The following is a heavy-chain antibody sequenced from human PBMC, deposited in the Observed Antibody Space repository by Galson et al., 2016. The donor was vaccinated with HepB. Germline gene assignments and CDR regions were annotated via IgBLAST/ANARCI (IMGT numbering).Heavy chain of an antibody. CDR1: GYLFTMYY. V-gene: IGHV1-46*01. D-gene: IGHD3-22*01. CDR3: ARDGRERYHASGNYYALGWFDP. Sequence: SVKVSCKASGYLFTMYYIHWVRQAPGQGLEWMGVINPSDGSTNYAQKFQGRVTMTRDTSTNTVYMDLSSLRSEDAAIYYCARDGRERYHASGNYYALGWFDPWGQGTLVTVSS. CDR2: INPSDGST. J-gene: IGHJ5*02.